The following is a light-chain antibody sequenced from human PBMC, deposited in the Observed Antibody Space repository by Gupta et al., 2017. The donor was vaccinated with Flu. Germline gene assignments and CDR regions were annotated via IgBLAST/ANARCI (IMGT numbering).Light chain of an antibody. CDR1: NSNIGSNT. V-gene: IGLV1-44*01. J-gene: IGLJ1*01. CDR2: GNN. CDR3: AAWDDSLNGHYV. Sequence: QSVLAQPPSVSGTPGQRVTISCSGSNSNIGSNTVNWYQQVPGTAPKHLMYGNNQRPSGVPDRFSGSKSGTSASLAISGLQSEDEADYYCAAWDDSLNGHYVFGTGTKVTVL.